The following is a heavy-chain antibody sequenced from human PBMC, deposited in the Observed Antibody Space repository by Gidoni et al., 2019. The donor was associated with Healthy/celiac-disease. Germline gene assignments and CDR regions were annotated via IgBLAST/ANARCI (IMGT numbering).Heavy chain of an antibody. CDR3: AREYAAGTTPDY. V-gene: IGHV3-66*02. CDR1: GFTVSSNY. CDR2: IYSGGST. J-gene: IGHJ4*02. Sequence: EVQLAESGGGLVQPGGSLRLSCAASGFTVSSNYMSWVRQAPGKGLEWVSVIYSGGSTYYADSVKGRFTISRDNSKNTLYLQMNSLRAEDTAVYYCAREYAAGTTPDYWGQGTLVTVSS. D-gene: IGHD6-19*01.